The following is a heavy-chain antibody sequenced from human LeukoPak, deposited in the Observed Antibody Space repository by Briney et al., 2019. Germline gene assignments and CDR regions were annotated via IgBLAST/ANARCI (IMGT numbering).Heavy chain of an antibody. CDR2: IYYSGST. J-gene: IGHJ5*02. V-gene: IGHV4-31*03. D-gene: IGHD2-15*01. Sequence: SATLSLSCTVSGGFISSGGYYWSWVRQNPGKGLEWIGYIYYSGSTYYNPSLNSRVTISVDTSKKQSSLKLSSVTAADTAVYYCARNGLSLFVPWGQGTLVTVSS. CDR1: GGFISSGGYY. CDR3: ARNGLSLFVP.